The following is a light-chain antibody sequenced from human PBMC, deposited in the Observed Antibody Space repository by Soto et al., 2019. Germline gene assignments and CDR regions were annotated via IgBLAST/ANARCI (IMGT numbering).Light chain of an antibody. V-gene: IGKV3-15*01. CDR1: QSVSSN. CDR3: QQYNNWPQT. Sequence: EIVMTQSPATLSVSPGERATLSCRASQSVSSNLAWYQQKPGQAPRLLIYGASTRATGIPARFSGSGSGTEFTSTIRSLQSEDFSVYYCQQYNNWPQTFGQGTKVEIK. CDR2: GAS. J-gene: IGKJ1*01.